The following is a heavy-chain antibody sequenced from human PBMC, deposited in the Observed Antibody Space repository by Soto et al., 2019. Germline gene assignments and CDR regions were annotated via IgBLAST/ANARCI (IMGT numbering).Heavy chain of an antibody. CDR3: AFYYYYGMDV. Sequence: PGGSLRLSCAASGFTFSSYAMHWVRQAPGKGLEWVAVISYDGSNKYYADSVKGRFTISRDNSKNTLYLQMNSLRAEDTAVYYCAFYYYYGMDVWGQVTTVTVSS. V-gene: IGHV3-30-3*01. J-gene: IGHJ6*02. CDR2: ISYDGSNK. CDR1: GFTFSSYA.